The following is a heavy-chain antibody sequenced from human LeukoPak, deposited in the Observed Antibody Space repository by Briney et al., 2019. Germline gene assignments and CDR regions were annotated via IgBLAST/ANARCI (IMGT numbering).Heavy chain of an antibody. CDR1: GFTFSSYS. Sequence: KAGGSLRLSCAASGFTFSSYSMNWVRQAPGKGLEWVSSISSSSSYIYYADSVKGRFTISRDNAKNSLYLQMNSLRAEDTAVYYCAKRYGGKGGLGYMDVWGKGTTVTVSS. CDR2: ISSSSSYI. CDR3: AKRYGGKGGLGYMDV. J-gene: IGHJ6*03. D-gene: IGHD4-23*01. V-gene: IGHV3-21*04.